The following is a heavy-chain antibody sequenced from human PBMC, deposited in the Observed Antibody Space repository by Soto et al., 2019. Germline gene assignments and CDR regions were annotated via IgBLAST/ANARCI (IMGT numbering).Heavy chain of an antibody. D-gene: IGHD5-18*01. J-gene: IGHJ6*02. V-gene: IGHV4-30-4*01. CDR2: IYYIVST. CDR1: GGSISSCDYY. Sequence: PPEPLSLTCTVSGGSISSCDYYWSWIRQPPGKGLEWIGYIYYIVSTYYNPSLKSRVTISVDTSKNQFSLKLSSVTAADTAVYYCARDSRIQLWPYYYYGMDVWGQGTTVTVSS. CDR3: ARDSRIQLWPYYYYGMDV.